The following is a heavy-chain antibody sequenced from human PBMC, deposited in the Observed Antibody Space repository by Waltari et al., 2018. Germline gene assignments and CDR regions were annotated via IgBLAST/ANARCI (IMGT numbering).Heavy chain of an antibody. Sequence: EVQMVESGGGLVQPGGSLRLSCVVSGFSLRDYWMSWVRLAPGRGLEWLCNIKGDGTETFHVDSVKGRFTISRDNARNTLFLQMNNLGAGDTAVFYCARQGSWTFDIWGQGTVVTVSS. D-gene: IGHD3-10*01. J-gene: IGHJ3*02. V-gene: IGHV3-7*01. CDR3: ARQGSWTFDI. CDR2: IKGDGTET. CDR1: GFSLRDYW.